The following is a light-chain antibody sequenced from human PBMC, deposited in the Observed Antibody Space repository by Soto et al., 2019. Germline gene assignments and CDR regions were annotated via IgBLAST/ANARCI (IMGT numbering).Light chain of an antibody. V-gene: IGKV1-9*01. CDR1: QGISSY. J-gene: IGKJ3*01. CDR2: GAS. Sequence: DIQLTQSPSFLSASVGDRVTITCRASQGISSYLAWYQQKPGEAPKLLIYGASTLQSGVPSRFSGSRSGTEFTLTISSLQPEDFATYYCQQLNSNPTFGHGTKMDI. CDR3: QQLNSNPT.